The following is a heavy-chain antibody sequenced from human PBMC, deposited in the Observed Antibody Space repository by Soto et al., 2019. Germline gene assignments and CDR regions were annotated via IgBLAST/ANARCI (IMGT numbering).Heavy chain of an antibody. D-gene: IGHD2-21*02. CDR2: INAGNGNT. CDR1: GYTFTSYA. J-gene: IGHJ4*02. CDR3: ARAWVVVTAPDY. V-gene: IGHV1-3*05. Sequence: QVQLVQSGAEEKKPGASVKVSCKASGYTFTSYAMHRVRQAPGQRLEWMGWINAGNGNTKYSQKFQGRVTITMDTSASTAYMELSSLRSEDTAVYYCARAWVVVTAPDYWGQGTLVTVSS.